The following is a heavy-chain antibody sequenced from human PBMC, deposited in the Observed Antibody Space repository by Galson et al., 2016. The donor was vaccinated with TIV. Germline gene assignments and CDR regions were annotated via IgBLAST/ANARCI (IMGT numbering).Heavy chain of an antibody. CDR3: ARDLMTLVTTPFDF. V-gene: IGHV1-2*02. CDR2: INPNGGDT. D-gene: IGHD4-17*01. CDR1: GYPFAGQY. Sequence: SVKVSCKASGYPFAGQYLHWVRQAPGQGLEWMGWINPNGGDTNYAQKFQNRVTMTRDTSISTAYMELSSLRSDDTAVYYCARDLMTLVTTPFDFWGQGTLVTVSS. J-gene: IGHJ4*01.